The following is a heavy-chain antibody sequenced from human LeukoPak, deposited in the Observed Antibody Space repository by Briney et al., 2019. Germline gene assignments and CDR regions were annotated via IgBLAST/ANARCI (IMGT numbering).Heavy chain of an antibody. V-gene: IGHV4-34*01. CDR1: GGSFTGYY. Sequence: SETLSLTCAVYGGSFTGYYWSWIRQPPGKGLEWIGEIDHSGSTNYNPSLKSRVTISVDTSKNQFSLKLNSVTAADTAVYYCARHYGPWGQGTLVTVSS. CDR3: ARHYGP. D-gene: IGHD3-16*01. J-gene: IGHJ5*02. CDR2: IDHSGST.